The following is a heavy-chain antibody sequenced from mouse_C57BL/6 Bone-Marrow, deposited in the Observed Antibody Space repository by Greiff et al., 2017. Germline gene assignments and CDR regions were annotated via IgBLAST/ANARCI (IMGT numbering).Heavy chain of an antibody. J-gene: IGHJ2*01. CDR1: GFTFSNYW. Sequence: EVKVEESGGGLVQPGGSMKLSCVASGFTFSNYWMNWVRQSPEKGLEWVAQIRLKCDNYATHYEESVKGRFTISRDDSKSSVYLQMNNLRAEDTGINYCTDMGFFDYWGQGTTLTVSS. CDR2: IRLKCDNYAT. D-gene: IGHD3-1*01. CDR3: TDMGFFDY. V-gene: IGHV6-3*01.